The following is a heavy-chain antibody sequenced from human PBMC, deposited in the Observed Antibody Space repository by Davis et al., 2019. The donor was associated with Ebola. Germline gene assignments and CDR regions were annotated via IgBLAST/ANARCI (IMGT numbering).Heavy chain of an antibody. D-gene: IGHD1-26*01. V-gene: IGHV4-59*12. J-gene: IGHJ4*02. Sequence: MPSETLSLTCTVSGGSISSYYLSWIRQLPGKGLEWIGYIYYSGSTNYNPSLKSRVTISVDTSKNQFSLKLSSVTAADTAVYYCARDKSGSYWGQGTLVTVSS. CDR3: ARDKSGSY. CDR1: GGSISSYY. CDR2: IYYSGST.